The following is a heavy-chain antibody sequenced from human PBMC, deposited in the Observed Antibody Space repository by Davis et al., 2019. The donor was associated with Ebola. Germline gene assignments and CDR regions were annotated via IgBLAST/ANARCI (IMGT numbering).Heavy chain of an antibody. CDR1: GGSISSGDYY. V-gene: IGHV4-30-4*01. J-gene: IGHJ6*03. CDR3: ARGGYDFGGYYYMDV. Sequence: SETLSLTCTVSGGSISSGDYYWSWIRQPPGKGLEWIGYIYYSGSTYYNPSLKSRVTISVDTSKNQFSLKLSSVTAADTAVYYCARGGYDFGGYYYMDVWGKGTTVTVSS. D-gene: IGHD3-3*01. CDR2: IYYSGST.